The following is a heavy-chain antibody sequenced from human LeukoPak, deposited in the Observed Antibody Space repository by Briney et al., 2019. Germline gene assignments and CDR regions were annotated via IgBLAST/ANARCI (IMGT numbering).Heavy chain of an antibody. Sequence: PSETLSLTCTVSGYSISSGYYWGWIRQPPGKGLEWIGSIYHSGSTYYNPSLKSRVTISVDTSKNQFSLKLSSVTAADTAVYYCARDRRDHWGNYYFDYWGQGTLVTVSS. J-gene: IGHJ4*02. CDR1: GYSISSGYY. CDR2: IYHSGST. D-gene: IGHD7-27*01. CDR3: ARDRRDHWGNYYFDY. V-gene: IGHV4-38-2*02.